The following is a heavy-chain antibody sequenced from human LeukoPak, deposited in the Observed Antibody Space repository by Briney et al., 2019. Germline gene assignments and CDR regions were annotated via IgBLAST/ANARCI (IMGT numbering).Heavy chain of an antibody. Sequence: SETLSLTCAVYGGSFSGYYWSWIRQPPGKGLEWIGEINHSGSTNYNPSLKSRVTISVDTSKNQFSLKLSSVTAADTAVYYCARGTSSGWYEPFDYWGQGTLVTVSS. CDR1: GGSFSGYY. CDR2: INHSGST. J-gene: IGHJ4*02. V-gene: IGHV4-34*01. CDR3: ARGTSSGWYEPFDY. D-gene: IGHD6-19*01.